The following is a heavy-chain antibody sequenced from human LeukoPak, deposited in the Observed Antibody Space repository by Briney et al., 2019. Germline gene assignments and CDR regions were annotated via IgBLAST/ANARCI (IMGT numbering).Heavy chain of an antibody. CDR2: ISGSGRNT. CDR3: AKASCGGECYYAMDV. D-gene: IGHD2-21*01. V-gene: IGHV3-23*01. J-gene: IGHJ6*02. Sequence: GGSLRLSCAASGFTFSSNAMNWVRQAPGKGLEWVSRISGSGRNTYYADSVKGRFTISRDNAKNTLDLQMISLRAEDTAVYYCAKASCGGECYYAMDVWGQGTTVTAAS. CDR1: GFTFSSNA.